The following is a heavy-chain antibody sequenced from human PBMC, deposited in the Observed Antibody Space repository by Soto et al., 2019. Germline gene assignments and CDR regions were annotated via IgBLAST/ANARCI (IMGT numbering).Heavy chain of an antibody. Sequence: QVQLVQSGAEVKKPGASVKVSCKASGYTFTSYGISWVRQAPGQGLEWMGWINVYKGNTNYAQKLQGRVTMTTDTSTSTAYLDLRSLRSDDTAVYFCARDTRRGEYDYWGQGTLVTVSS. CDR2: INVYKGNT. V-gene: IGHV1-18*01. CDR1: GYTFTSYG. CDR3: ARDTRRGEYDY. J-gene: IGHJ4*02. D-gene: IGHD3-10*01.